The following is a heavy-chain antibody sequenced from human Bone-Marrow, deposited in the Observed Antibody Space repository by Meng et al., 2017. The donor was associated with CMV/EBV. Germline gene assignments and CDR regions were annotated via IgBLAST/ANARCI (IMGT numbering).Heavy chain of an antibody. D-gene: IGHD4-11*01. CDR2: SNAGNGNT. V-gene: IGHV1-3*02. CDR3: ARGGHSKVYYYGMDV. J-gene: IGHJ6*02. Sequence: ASVKVSCKASGYTFTSYAMHWVRQAPGQRLEWMGWSNAGNGNTKYSQEFQGRVTITRDTSASTAYMELSSLRSEDTAVYYCARGGHSKVYYYGMDVWGQGTTVTVSS. CDR1: GYTFTSYA.